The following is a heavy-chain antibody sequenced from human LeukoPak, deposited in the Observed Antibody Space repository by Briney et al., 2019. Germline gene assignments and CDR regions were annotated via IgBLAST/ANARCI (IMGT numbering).Heavy chain of an antibody. J-gene: IGHJ4*02. CDR1: GGSPSSSSYY. V-gene: IGHV4-39*01. CDR2: IYYTGRT. D-gene: IGHD3-22*01. CDR3: ARLYYYDSSGPPL. Sequence: SETLSLTCTVSGGSPSSSSYYWGWIRQPPGKGLEWIGNIYYTGRTYYNPPLKSRVTISVDTSKTQFSLKLSSVSAADTAVYYCARLYYYDSSGPPLWGQGTLVTVSS.